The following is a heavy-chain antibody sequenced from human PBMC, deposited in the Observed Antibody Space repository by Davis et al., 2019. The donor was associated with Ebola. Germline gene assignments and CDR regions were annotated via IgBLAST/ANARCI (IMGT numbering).Heavy chain of an antibody. CDR1: GGSISSSNW. J-gene: IGHJ4*02. CDR3: ARQGDGYIDY. CDR2: IYHSGST. V-gene: IGHV4-4*02. Sequence: PSETLSLTCAVSGGSISSSNWWSWVRQPPGKGLEWIGEIYHSGSTNYNPSLKSRVTISVDTSKNQFSLKLSSVTAADTAVYYCARQGDGYIDYWGQGTLVTVSS. D-gene: IGHD5-24*01.